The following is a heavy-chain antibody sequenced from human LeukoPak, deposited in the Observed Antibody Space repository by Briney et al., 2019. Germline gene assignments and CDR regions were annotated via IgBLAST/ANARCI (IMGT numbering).Heavy chain of an antibody. Sequence: PGGSLRLSCAASGFTVSSNYMSWVRQAPGKGLEWVAVISYDGSNKYYADSVKGRFTISRDNSKNTLYLQMNSLRAEDTAVYYCAKEPSYSSSWYFQHWGQGTLVTVSS. V-gene: IGHV3-30*18. CDR1: GFTVSSNY. D-gene: IGHD6-13*01. J-gene: IGHJ1*01. CDR3: AKEPSYSSSWYFQH. CDR2: ISYDGSNK.